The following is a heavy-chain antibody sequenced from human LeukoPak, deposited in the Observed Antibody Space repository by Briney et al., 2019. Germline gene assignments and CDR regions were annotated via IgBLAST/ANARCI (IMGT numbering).Heavy chain of an antibody. CDR3: ARGSSNTGFAY. V-gene: IGHV3-7*01. J-gene: IGHJ4*02. Sequence: HSGGSLRLSCVGSEFIFSNYWMTWVRQAPGKGLQWVANIKQDGSETYYVDSVKGRFTISRDNAENSLFLQMNSLRAEDTAIYYCARGSSNTGFAYWGQGTLVTVSS. CDR2: IKQDGSET. CDR1: EFIFSNYW. D-gene: IGHD1-14*01.